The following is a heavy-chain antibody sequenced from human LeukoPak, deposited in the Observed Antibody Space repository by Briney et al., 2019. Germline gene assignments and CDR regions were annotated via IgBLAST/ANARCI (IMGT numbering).Heavy chain of an antibody. CDR1: GDTLSQLT. Sequence: ASVKVSCKISGDTLSQLTIHWVRQAPAEGLEKMGRFDPEYGEKVFAQTFQGRVTMTGDTSTNTAYMELSSLRSEDTAVYYCATGIMIPAGFGYWGQGTLVTVSS. V-gene: IGHV1-24*01. CDR3: ATGIMIPAGFGY. CDR2: FDPEYGEK. J-gene: IGHJ4*02. D-gene: IGHD3-16*01.